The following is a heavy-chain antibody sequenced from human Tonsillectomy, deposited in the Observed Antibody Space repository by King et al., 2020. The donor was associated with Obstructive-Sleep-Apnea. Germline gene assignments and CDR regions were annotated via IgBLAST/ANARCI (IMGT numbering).Heavy chain of an antibody. D-gene: IGHD5-18*01. Sequence: VQLVESGGGLVHPGGSLRLSCAASGFTFSTYNMNWVRQAPGEGLEWVSYISSSSKSIYDADSVKGRFTVSRDNAKNSLYLHMSRLRAEDTAVYYCAREGHTAAPFDYWGQGALVTVSS. CDR1: GFTFSTYN. CDR2: ISSSSKSI. V-gene: IGHV3-48*04. J-gene: IGHJ4*02. CDR3: AREGHTAAPFDY.